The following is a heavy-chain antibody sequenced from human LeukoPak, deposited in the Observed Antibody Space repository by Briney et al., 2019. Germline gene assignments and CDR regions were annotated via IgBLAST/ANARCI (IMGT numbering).Heavy chain of an antibody. CDR1: GYSFTSYW. CDR2: IYPGDSDT. J-gene: IGHJ3*02. Sequence: GESLKISCRGSGYSFTSYWIGWVRQMPGKGLEWMGIIYPGDSDTRYSPSFQGQVTISADKSISTAYLQWSSLKASDTAMYYCARQGEVTGTYDAFDIWGQGTMVTVSS. V-gene: IGHV5-51*01. CDR3: ARQGEVTGTYDAFDI. D-gene: IGHD1-20*01.